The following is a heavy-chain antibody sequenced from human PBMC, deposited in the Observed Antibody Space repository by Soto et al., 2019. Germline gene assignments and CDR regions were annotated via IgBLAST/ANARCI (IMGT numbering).Heavy chain of an antibody. CDR2: IYPGDSDT. CDR3: ARQRVKFEMPTSYSFDS. CDR1: AYSFTSYW. Sequence: PGEALKVSWDGSAYSFTSYWIGLVRQMPGKCLEWMGVIYPGDSDTRYSPAFQGQVTISADKSITTAYLQWSSLKASDNAMYYCARQRVKFEMPTSYSFDSWGQGTLVSVSS. D-gene: IGHD2-2*01. J-gene: IGHJ4*02. V-gene: IGHV5-51*01.